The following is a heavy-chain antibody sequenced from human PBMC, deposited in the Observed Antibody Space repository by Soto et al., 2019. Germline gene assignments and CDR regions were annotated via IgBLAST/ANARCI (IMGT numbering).Heavy chain of an antibody. CDR2: ISYDGSNK. V-gene: IGHV3-30*18. CDR3: AKDLIVATIRVPYYYYYMDV. Sequence: QVQLVESGGGVVQPGRSLRLSCAASGFTFSSYGMHWVRQAPGKGLEWVAVISYDGSNKYYEDSVKGRFTISRDNSKNTLYLQMTSLRAEDTAVYYCAKDLIVATIRVPYYYYYMDVWGKGTTVTVSS. D-gene: IGHD5-12*01. J-gene: IGHJ6*03. CDR1: GFTFSSYG.